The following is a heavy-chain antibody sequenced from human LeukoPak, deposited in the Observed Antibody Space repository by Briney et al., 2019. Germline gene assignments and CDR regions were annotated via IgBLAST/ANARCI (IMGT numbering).Heavy chain of an antibody. CDR3: AKKWSGDYDSSGINDAFDI. V-gene: IGHV3-30*04. J-gene: IGHJ3*02. Sequence: PGGSLRLSCAASGFTFSSYAMHWVRQAPGKGLEWVAVISYDGSNKYYADSVKGRFTISRDNSKNTLYLQINSLRAEDTAVYYCAKKWSGDYDSSGINDAFDIWGQGTMVTVSS. CDR2: ISYDGSNK. D-gene: IGHD3-22*01. CDR1: GFTFSSYA.